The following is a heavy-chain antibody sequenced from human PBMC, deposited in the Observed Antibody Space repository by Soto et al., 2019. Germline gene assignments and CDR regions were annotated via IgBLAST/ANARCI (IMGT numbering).Heavy chain of an antibody. CDR3: ATHDGPAASGLVLDF. J-gene: IGHJ4*02. V-gene: IGHV3-7*02. CDR1: GFTFSSRW. Sequence: EVRLVESGGGLVQPGGSLRLSCEASGFTFSSRWMTWVRQGPGKGLEWVANIHEDKNAKDYVDSVKGRFTISRDNAKNSLYLQMNSLRDEDPAVYYWATHDGPAASGLVLDFWGQGALVIVSS. CDR2: IHEDKNAK. D-gene: IGHD6-13*01.